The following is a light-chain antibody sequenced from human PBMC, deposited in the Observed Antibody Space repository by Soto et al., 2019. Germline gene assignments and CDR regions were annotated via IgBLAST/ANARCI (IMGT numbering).Light chain of an antibody. CDR2: LGS. CDR3: MQALQTSLT. V-gene: IGKV2-28*01. Sequence: DVVMTQSPRSRPVTPLQAGYISCSSSERFLHSNGYNYLDWYLQKPGQSPQLLIYLGSNRASGVTDRFSGSGSGTDFTLNISRVEAEDVGVYYCMQALQTSLTGGKGTRLEIK. CDR1: ERFLHSNGYNY. J-gene: IGKJ5*01.